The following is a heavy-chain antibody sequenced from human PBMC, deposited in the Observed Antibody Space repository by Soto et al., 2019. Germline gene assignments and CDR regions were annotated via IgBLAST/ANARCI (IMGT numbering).Heavy chain of an antibody. CDR3: ARVSGIYYYGMDV. Sequence: QVQLQQWGAGLLKPSETLSLTCAVYGGSFSGYYWSWIRQPTGKGLEWIGEINHSGSTNYNPSLKSRVTISVDTSKNQFSLKLSSVTAADTAVYYCARVSGIYYYGMDVWGQGTTVTVSS. D-gene: IGHD3-10*01. CDR1: GGSFSGYY. V-gene: IGHV4-34*01. CDR2: INHSGST. J-gene: IGHJ6*02.